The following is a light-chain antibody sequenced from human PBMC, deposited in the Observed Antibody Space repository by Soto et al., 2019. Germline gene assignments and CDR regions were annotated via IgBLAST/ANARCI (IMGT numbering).Light chain of an antibody. CDR2: EGS. J-gene: IGLJ3*02. V-gene: IGLV2-23*01. CDR1: SSDVGSYNL. CDR3: CSYAGSGWV. Sequence: QSALTQPASVSGSPGQSITISCTGTSSDVGSYNLVSWYQQHPGKAPKLMIYEGSKRPSGVSNRFSGSKSGNTASLTISGLQAEDEADYYCCSYAGSGWVFGGGTKPTVL.